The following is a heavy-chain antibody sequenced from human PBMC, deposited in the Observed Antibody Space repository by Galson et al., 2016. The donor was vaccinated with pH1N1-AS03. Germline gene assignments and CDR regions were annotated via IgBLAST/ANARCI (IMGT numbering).Heavy chain of an antibody. J-gene: IGHJ4*02. D-gene: IGHD2-15*01. CDR3: VGQQWTTALGWSQPV. CDR1: SFTVGAST. V-gene: IGHV3-73*01. Sequence: SLRLSCASSSFTVGASTIHWVRQASGKGLEWVGRLNEGDSHAPLYSTSVRGRFTLSRDASPTTAYLLMNNLIREATAVYYSVGQQWTTALGWSQPVGGQGSRVTVSS. CDR2: LNEGDSHAP.